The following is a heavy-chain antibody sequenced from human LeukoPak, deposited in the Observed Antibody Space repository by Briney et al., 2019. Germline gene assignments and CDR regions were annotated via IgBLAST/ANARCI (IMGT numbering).Heavy chain of an antibody. V-gene: IGHV3-33*06. CDR2: IWYDGSNK. CDR1: GFTFSSYW. D-gene: IGHD4-11*01. CDR3: AKDRTVSTRPFYSMDV. Sequence: SGGSLRLSCAASGFTFSSYWMHWVRQAPGKGLEWVAVIWYDGSNKYYADSVKGRFTISRDNSKNTLYLQMNSLRAEDTAVYYCAKDRTVSTRPFYSMDVWGKGATVTVSS. J-gene: IGHJ6*03.